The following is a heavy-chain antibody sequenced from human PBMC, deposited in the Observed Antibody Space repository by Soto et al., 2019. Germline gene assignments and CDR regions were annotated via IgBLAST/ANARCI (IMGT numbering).Heavy chain of an antibody. CDR2: VNWNGGST. CDR1: GFTFDDYG. CDR3: VRGASLNFDY. V-gene: IGHV3-20*04. J-gene: IGHJ4*02. D-gene: IGHD1-26*01. Sequence: EVQLVESGGGVLRPGGSLRLSCAASGFTFDDYGMSWARQAPGKGLEWVSGVNWNGGSTGYADSVKGRFTISRDNAKNSRYLQMNSLRADDTAFYYCVRGASLNFDYWGQGTLVTVSS.